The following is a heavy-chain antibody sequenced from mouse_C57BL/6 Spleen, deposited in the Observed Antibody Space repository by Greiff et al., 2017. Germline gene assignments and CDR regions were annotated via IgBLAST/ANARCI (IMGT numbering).Heavy chain of an antibody. V-gene: IGHV5-4*03. CDR1: GFTFSSYA. J-gene: IGHJ4*01. CDR3: ARGPSNYAIGY. CDR2: LSDGGSYT. Sequence: EVMLVESGGGLVKPGGSLKLSCAASGFTFSSYAMSWVRQTPDKRLEWVATLSDGGSYTYYPDNVKGRFTITRDNAKNNLYLQMSHLKSEDTAMYYCARGPSNYAIGYWGQGTSVTVAS.